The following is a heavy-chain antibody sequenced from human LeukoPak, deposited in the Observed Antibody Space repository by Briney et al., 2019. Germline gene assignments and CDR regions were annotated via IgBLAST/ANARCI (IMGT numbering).Heavy chain of an antibody. J-gene: IGHJ3*02. D-gene: IGHD3-22*01. Sequence: ASETLSLTCTVSGGSMRSHYWSWIRQTPGKGLEWIGYIDYSGSTRYNPSLQSRVTISVDTSKNQFSLKLTSVTATDTAVYYCARLINNDNSGDVDTFDMWGQGTVVTVVS. CDR2: IDYSGST. CDR3: ARLINNDNSGDVDTFDM. V-gene: IGHV4-59*11. CDR1: GGSMRSHY.